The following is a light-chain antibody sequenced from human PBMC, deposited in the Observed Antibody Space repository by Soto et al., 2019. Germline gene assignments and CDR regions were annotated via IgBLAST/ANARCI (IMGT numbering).Light chain of an antibody. V-gene: IGKV3-11*01. Sequence: ENVLAQSPATLSLSPGERATLTCRATQDSNNYLAWYQQKPGQAPRLLIYGLSNRATGIPARFSGSGSGTDFTLTISGVEPEDFAVYYCQQRTYWPPISFGQGTRLEIK. CDR3: QQRTYWPPIS. J-gene: IGKJ5*01. CDR1: QDSNNY. CDR2: GLS.